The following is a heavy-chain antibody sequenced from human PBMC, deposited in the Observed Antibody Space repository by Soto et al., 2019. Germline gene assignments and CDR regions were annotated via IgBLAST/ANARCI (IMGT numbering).Heavy chain of an antibody. Sequence: PGGSLRLSCAASGFTISSHWMHWVRRAPGKGLVWVSRINGDGSGSNYADAVKGRFTISRDNAKNTLYLQMNSLRAEDTAVYYCAREVAPAALPPSSLMDLWGQGTTVTVSS. CDR3: AREVAPAALPPSSLMDL. J-gene: IGHJ6*02. V-gene: IGHV3-74*01. CDR2: INGDGSGS. D-gene: IGHD2-2*01. CDR1: GFTISSHW.